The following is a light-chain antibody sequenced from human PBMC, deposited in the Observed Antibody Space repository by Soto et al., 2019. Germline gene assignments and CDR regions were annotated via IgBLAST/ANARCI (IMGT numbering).Light chain of an antibody. CDR2: WAS. CDR1: QSLFNSFINKYY. V-gene: IGKV4-1*01. CDR3: QKYSH. Sequence: DILITQSPDSLVVSLGERATINCKSSQSLFNSFINKYYFSWYQQKPGQPPRLLMYWASTRESGVPDRFSGSGSGTDLTLTISSLQAEDLAVDYCQKYSHFGQGTKVEI. J-gene: IGKJ1*01.